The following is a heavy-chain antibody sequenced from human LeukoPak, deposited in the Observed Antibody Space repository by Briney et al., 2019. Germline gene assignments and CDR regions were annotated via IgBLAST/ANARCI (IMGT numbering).Heavy chain of an antibody. D-gene: IGHD3-10*01. CDR2: IYYSGST. J-gene: IGHJ4*02. Sequence: SETLSLTCTVSGGSISSYYWSWIRQPPGKGLEWIGYIYYSGSTNYNPSLKSRVTISVDTSKNQFSLKLSSVTAADTAVYYCARGTLLWFGDYWGQGTLVTVSS. CDR3: ARGTLLWFGDY. V-gene: IGHV4-59*01. CDR1: GGSISSYY.